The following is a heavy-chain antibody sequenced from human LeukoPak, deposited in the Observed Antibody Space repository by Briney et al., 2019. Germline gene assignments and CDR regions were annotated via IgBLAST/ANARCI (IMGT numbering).Heavy chain of an antibody. Sequence: GGSLRLSCAASGFTFSSYSMTWVRQAPGKGLEWVSHISSGGSAIYYADSVKGRFTISRDNAKNSLYLQMNSLRDEDTAVYYCVNSGYDSYQFGMAVWGQGTTVTVSS. D-gene: IGHD5-12*01. CDR3: VNSGYDSYQFGMAV. CDR1: GFTFSSYS. CDR2: ISSGGSAI. J-gene: IGHJ6*02. V-gene: IGHV3-48*02.